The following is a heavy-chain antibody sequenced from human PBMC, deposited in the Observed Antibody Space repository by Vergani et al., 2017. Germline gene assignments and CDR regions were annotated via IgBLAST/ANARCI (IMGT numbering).Heavy chain of an antibody. D-gene: IGHD2-2*01. V-gene: IGHV1-3*01. CDR3: ASEGRDCSSTSCYVGAFRRGFDP. CDR1: GYTFTSYA. Sequence: QVQLVQSGAEVKKPGASVKVSCKASGYTFTSYAMHWVRQAPGQRLEWMGWINAGNGNTKYSQKFQGRVTITRDTSARTAYMELSSLRSEDTAVYYCASEGRDCSSTSCYVGAFRRGFDPWGQGTLGTVSS. J-gene: IGHJ5*02. CDR2: INAGNGNT.